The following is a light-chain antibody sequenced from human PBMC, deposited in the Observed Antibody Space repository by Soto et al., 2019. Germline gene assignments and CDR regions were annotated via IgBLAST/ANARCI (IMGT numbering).Light chain of an antibody. CDR2: DSS. CDR1: QSVSIY. Sequence: EIVVTHSRGTLSLTPGERATLSCRASQSVSIYLAWYQQKPGQAPRLLIYDSSNRAAGIPARFSARGSGTDFTLFISNLEPEDSAVYYCQHRSNWPPITFGQGTRLEIK. J-gene: IGKJ5*01. CDR3: QHRSNWPPIT. V-gene: IGKV3-11*01.